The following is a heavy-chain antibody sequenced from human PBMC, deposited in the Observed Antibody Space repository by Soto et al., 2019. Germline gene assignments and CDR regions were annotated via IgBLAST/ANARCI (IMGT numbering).Heavy chain of an antibody. CDR1: GGSISSSSYY. D-gene: IGHD1-7*01. CDR2: IYYSGST. V-gene: IGHV4-39*01. Sequence: SETLSLTCTVSGGSISSSSYYWGWIRQPPGKGLEWIGSIYYSGSTYYNPSLKSRVTISVDTSKNQFSLKLSSVTAADTAVYYCASSRELWDFDYWGQGTLVTVSS. J-gene: IGHJ4*02. CDR3: ASSRELWDFDY.